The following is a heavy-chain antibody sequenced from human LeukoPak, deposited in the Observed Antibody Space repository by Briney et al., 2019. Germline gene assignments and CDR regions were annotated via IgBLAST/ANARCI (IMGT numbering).Heavy chain of an antibody. D-gene: IGHD6-19*01. CDR3: ARFCSSGWYPHCLDY. CDR2: IYYSGST. V-gene: IGHV4-31*03. CDR1: GGSISSGGYY. J-gene: IGHJ4*02. Sequence: SETLSLTCTVSGGSISSGGYYWSWIRQHPGKGLEWIGSIYYSGSTYYNPSLQSRVTISIDTSKNQFSLKLSSVTAADTAVYYCARFCSSGWYPHCLDYWGQGTLVTVSS.